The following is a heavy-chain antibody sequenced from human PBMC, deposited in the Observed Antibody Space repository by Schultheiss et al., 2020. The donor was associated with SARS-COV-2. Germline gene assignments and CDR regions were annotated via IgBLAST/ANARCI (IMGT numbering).Heavy chain of an antibody. J-gene: IGHJ4*02. CDR1: GFTFSSYS. CDR3: ARDAGSTVTTLSDY. V-gene: IGHV3-30*03. D-gene: IGHD4-17*01. CDR2: ISYDGSNK. Sequence: GGSLRLSCAASGFTFSSYSMNWVRQAPGKGLEWVAVISYDGSNKYYADSVKGRFTISRVNSKNTLSLQMNSLRADDTAVYYCARDAGSTVTTLSDYWGQGTLVTVSS.